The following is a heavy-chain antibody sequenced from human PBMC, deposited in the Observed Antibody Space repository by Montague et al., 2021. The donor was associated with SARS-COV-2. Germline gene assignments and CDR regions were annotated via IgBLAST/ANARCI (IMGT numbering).Heavy chain of an antibody. J-gene: IGHJ6*03. V-gene: IGHV1-8*01. D-gene: IGHD4/OR15-4a*01. CDR1: GHTFTSYD. Sequence: SVKVSCKASGHTFTSYDINWVRQATGQGLEWMGWRNPNSGNTGYAQKFQGRVTMTRNTSISTAYMELSSLRSEDTAVYYCARGALLTTLFHYYYYMDVWGKGTTVTVSS. CDR2: RNPNSGNT. CDR3: ARGALLTTLFHYYYYMDV.